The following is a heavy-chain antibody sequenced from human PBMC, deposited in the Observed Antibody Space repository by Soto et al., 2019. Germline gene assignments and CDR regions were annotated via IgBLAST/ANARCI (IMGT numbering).Heavy chain of an antibody. V-gene: IGHV1-18*01. Sequence: ASVKVSCKASGYTFTSYGISWVRQAPGQGLEWMGWISAYNGNTNYAQKLQGRVTMTTDTSTSTAYMELRSLRSDDTAVYYCASDRETDFLLGRYGMDVWSQGTTVTVSS. D-gene: IGHD3-3*01. CDR2: ISAYNGNT. J-gene: IGHJ6*02. CDR3: ASDRETDFLLGRYGMDV. CDR1: GYTFTSYG.